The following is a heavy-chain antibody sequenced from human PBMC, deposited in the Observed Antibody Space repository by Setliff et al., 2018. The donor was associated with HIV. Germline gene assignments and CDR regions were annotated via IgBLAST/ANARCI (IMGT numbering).Heavy chain of an antibody. D-gene: IGHD3-22*01. J-gene: IGHJ4*02. V-gene: IGHV1-24*01. Sequence: ASVKVSCKFSGYSLTELAIHWVRQAPGKGLEWMGGFDPEHGKTMYAQKFQGRVTMTRDTSISTAYMELSRLRSDDTAVYYCARDYYDSSGYIFFPGLPDYWGQGTLVTVSS. CDR2: FDPEHGKT. CDR1: GYSLTELA. CDR3: ARDYYDSSGYIFFPGLPDY.